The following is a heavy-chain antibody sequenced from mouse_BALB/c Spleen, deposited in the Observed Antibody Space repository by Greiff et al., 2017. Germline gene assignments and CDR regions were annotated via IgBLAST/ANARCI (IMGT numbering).Heavy chain of an antibody. CDR3: ARDRGYGNYDYFDY. D-gene: IGHD2-10*02. V-gene: IGHV2-9*02. J-gene: IGHJ2*01. Sequence: VKLMESGPGLVAPSQSLSITCTVSGFSLTSYGVHWVRQPPGKGLEWLGVIWAGGSTNYNSALMSRLSISKDNSKSQVFLKMNSLQTDDTAMYYCARDRGYGNYDYFDYWGQGTTLTVSS. CDR2: IWAGGST. CDR1: GFSLTSYG.